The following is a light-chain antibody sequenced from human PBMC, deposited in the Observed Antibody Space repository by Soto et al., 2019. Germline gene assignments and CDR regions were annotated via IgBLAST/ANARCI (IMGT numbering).Light chain of an antibody. CDR1: QDISDF. Sequence: DFQMTQSPSSLSASVGDRVTITCQASQDISDFLNWYQQKPGAAPKLLIYDASNLQAGVPSRFSGSGSGTDFTFTISSLQPEDIATYYCQQYHSLITFGRGTRLEIK. CDR2: DAS. CDR3: QQYHSLIT. V-gene: IGKV1-33*01. J-gene: IGKJ5*01.